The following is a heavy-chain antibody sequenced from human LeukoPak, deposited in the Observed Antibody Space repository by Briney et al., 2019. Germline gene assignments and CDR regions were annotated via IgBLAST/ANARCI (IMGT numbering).Heavy chain of an antibody. CDR2: INPNSGGT. Sequence: ASVKVSCKASGYTFTGYYMHWVRQAPGQGLEWMGWINPNSGGTNYAQKFQDRVSMTRDTSISTAYMHLSRLRSDDTAVYYCARDLGGGSYFYYYYYYMDVWGKGTTVTVSS. V-gene: IGHV1-2*02. CDR3: ARDLGGGSYFYYYYYYMDV. D-gene: IGHD1-26*01. J-gene: IGHJ6*03. CDR1: GYTFTGYY.